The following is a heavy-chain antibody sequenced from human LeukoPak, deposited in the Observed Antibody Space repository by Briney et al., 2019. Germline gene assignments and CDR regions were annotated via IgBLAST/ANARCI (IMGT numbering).Heavy chain of an antibody. CDR2: INHSGTT. CDR3: ARGRFSWQAPSAF. D-gene: IGHD3-3*01. V-gene: IGHV4-34*01. CDR1: GGSFNPYY. Sequence: SETLSLTCAVYGGSFNPYYWSWIRQPPGKGLEWIGEINHSGTTDYDASLKSRVTISFDISKKQFSLNLRYVTAADTALYFCARGRFSWQAPSAFWGQGTLVTVSS. J-gene: IGHJ4*02.